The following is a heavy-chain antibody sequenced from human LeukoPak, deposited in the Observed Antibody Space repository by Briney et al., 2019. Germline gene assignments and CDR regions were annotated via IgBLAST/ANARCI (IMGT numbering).Heavy chain of an antibody. CDR1: GFTFSGHW. J-gene: IGHJ4*02. CDR3: TRSGYSNGYDY. D-gene: IGHD2-15*01. CDR2: ITPDGNAA. V-gene: IGHV3-74*03. Sequence: GGSLRLSCVASGFTFSGHWMHWVRQVPGKGLMAVSRITPDGNAAAYADSVKGRFTVSRDNAKNTLYLEMNSLTAEDTALYHCTRSGYSNGYDYWGQGTLVTVSS.